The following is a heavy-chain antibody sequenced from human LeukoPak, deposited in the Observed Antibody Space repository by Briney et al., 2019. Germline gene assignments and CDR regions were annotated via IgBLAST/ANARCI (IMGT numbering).Heavy chain of an antibody. CDR1: GGSFSGYY. Sequence: PSETLSLTCAVYGGSFSGYYWSWIRQPPGKGLEWIGEINHSGSTNYNPSLKSRVTMSVDTSKNQFSLKLSSVTAADTAVYYCARDHGWNNWFDPWGQGTLVTVSS. J-gene: IGHJ5*02. V-gene: IGHV4-34*01. D-gene: IGHD6-19*01. CDR2: INHSGST. CDR3: ARDHGWNNWFDP.